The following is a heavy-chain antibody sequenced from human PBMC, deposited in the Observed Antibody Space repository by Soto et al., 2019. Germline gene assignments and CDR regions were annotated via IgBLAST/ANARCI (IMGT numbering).Heavy chain of an antibody. D-gene: IGHD6-6*01. V-gene: IGHV3-30*18. CDR3: AKGSSIGVAARLYYYGMDV. Sequence: PGGSLRLSCAASGFTFSSYVMHWVRQSPGKGLEWVAVISYDGSNKYYADSVKGRFTISRDNSKNTLYLQMNSLRAEDTAVYYCAKGSSIGVAARLYYYGMDVWGQGTTVTVSS. CDR1: GFTFSSYV. J-gene: IGHJ6*02. CDR2: ISYDGSNK.